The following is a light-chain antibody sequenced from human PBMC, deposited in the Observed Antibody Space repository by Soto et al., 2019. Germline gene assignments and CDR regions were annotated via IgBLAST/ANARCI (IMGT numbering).Light chain of an antibody. CDR1: QSIRSW. V-gene: IGKV1-39*01. CDR2: DAS. J-gene: IGKJ1*01. Sequence: LPATLSISVAFPCRASQSIRSWLAWYQQKPGKAPKLLIYDASSLQSGVPSRFSGSGSGTDFTLTISSLQPEDFATYYCQQSYSTPQTFGQGTKVDI. CDR3: QQSYSTPQT.